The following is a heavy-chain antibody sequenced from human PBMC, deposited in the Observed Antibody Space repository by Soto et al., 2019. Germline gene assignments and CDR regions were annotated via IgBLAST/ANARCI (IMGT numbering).Heavy chain of an antibody. CDR3: ARRWGYAIDY. Sequence: QVQLQESGPGLVKPSETLSLTCPVSGGSISSYYWSWIRQPPGKGLEWIGYIYYSGSTNYNPSLKCRVTVSVDTSKNQSSLKLSSVPAADTAVYYCARRWGYAIDYWGQGTLVTVSS. CDR2: IYYSGST. V-gene: IGHV4-59*08. D-gene: IGHD2-8*01. J-gene: IGHJ4*02. CDR1: GGSISSYY.